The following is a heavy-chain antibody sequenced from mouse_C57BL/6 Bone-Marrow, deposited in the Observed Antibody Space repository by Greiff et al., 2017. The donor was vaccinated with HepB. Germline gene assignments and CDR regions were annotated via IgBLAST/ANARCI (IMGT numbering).Heavy chain of an antibody. CDR3: ARCGFITTVVAPYAMDY. Sequence: LQQSGAELVRPGASVKMSCKASGYTFTSYNMHWVKQTPRQGLEWIGAIYPGNGDTSYNQKFKGKATLTVDKSSSTAYMRLSSLTSEDSAVYFCARCGFITTVVAPYAMDYWGQGTSVTVSS. CDR2: IYPGNGDT. V-gene: IGHV1-12*01. J-gene: IGHJ4*01. D-gene: IGHD1-1*01. CDR1: GYTFTSYN.